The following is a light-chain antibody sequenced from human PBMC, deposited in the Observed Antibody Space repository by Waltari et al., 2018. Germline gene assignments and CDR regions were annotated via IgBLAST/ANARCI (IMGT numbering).Light chain of an antibody. V-gene: IGLV2-23*03. CDR3: CSYAGSSTFNVV. CDR2: EGS. J-gene: IGLJ2*01. CDR1: GRDVGSYKL. Sequence: ALTQPASVPGSPGQPITTPCTGTGRDVGSYKLASGHQQHTDKAPTLMISEGSKRPSVVSTRFSGSKSGNTASLTISGLQAEDEADYYCCSYAGSSTFNVVFGGGTKLTVL.